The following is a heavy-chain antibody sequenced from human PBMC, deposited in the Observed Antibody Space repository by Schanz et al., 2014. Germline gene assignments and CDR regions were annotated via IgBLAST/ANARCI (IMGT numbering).Heavy chain of an antibody. CDR2: INTANGNA. CDR3: AIDLPYCDGGKCYSDGFDI. Sequence: QVQVVQSGAELKKPGASVKVSCKASGYTFSSHGIHWLRQAPGQSLEWMGWINTANGNAKYSANFQARVTNTRDTSATTAYRELTNLRSEDTAVYYCAIDLPYCDGGKCYSDGFDIWGQGTLVTISS. D-gene: IGHD2-21*01. CDR1: GYTFSSHG. J-gene: IGHJ3*02. V-gene: IGHV1-3*04.